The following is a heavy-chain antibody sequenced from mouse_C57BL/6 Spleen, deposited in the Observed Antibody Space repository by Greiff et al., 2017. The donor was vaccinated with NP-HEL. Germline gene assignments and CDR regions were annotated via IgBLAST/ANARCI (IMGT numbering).Heavy chain of an antibody. CDR3: ARGVPDRYFDV. V-gene: IGHV1-47*01. CDR2: FHPYNDDT. Sequence: VKLMESGAELVKPGASVKMSCKASGYTFTTYPIEWMMQNHGKSLEWIGNFHPYNDDTKYNEKFKGKATLTVEKSSSTVYLELSRLTSDDSAVYYCARGVPDRYFDVWGTGTTVTVSS. J-gene: IGHJ1*03. D-gene: IGHD2-14*01. CDR1: GYTFTTYP.